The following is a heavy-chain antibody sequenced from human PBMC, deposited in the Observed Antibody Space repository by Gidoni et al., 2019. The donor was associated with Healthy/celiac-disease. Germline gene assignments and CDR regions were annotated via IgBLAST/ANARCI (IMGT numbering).Heavy chain of an antibody. V-gene: IGHV3-49*04. CDR3: TRGGFWSGYMVDY. D-gene: IGHD3-3*01. J-gene: IGHJ4*02. CDR2: IRSKAYGGTT. CDR1: GFTFGDYA. Sequence: EVQLVASGGGLVQPGRSLRLSCTASGFTFGDYAMSWVRQAPGKGLEWVGFIRSKAYGGTTEYAASVKGRFTISRDDSKSIAYLQMNSLKTEDTAVYYCTRGGFWSGYMVDYWGQGTLVTVSS.